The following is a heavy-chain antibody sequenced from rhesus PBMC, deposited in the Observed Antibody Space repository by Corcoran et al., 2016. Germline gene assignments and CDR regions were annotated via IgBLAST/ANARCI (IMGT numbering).Heavy chain of an antibody. CDR1: VGSISVYY. Sequence: QVQLEESGPGLVKPSETLSLTFAVSVGSISVYYWNCIRQPPGKGLEWIGYIGGSSGSTDYNPSLKSRVTSSTDTSKNQLSLRLSSGTAADTAVYYCAREKDYWGQGVLVTVSS. CDR2: IGGSSGST. CDR3: AREKDY. V-gene: IGHV4S5*01. J-gene: IGHJ4*01.